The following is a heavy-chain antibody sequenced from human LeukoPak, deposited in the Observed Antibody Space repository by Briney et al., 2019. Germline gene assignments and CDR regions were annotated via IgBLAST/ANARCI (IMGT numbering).Heavy chain of an antibody. V-gene: IGHV4-59*12. Sequence: SETLSLTCAVYGGSFSGYYWSWLRQPPGKGLEWIGYIYYSGSTNYNPSLKSRVTISVDTSKNQFSLKLSSVTAADTAVYYCARRWVGFDYWGQGTLVTVSS. J-gene: IGHJ4*02. D-gene: IGHD4-23*01. CDR3: ARRWVGFDY. CDR2: IYYSGST. CDR1: GGSFSGYY.